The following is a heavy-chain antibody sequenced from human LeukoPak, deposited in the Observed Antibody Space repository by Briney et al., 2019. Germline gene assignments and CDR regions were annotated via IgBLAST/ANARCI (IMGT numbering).Heavy chain of an antibody. CDR2: IRKKAHDWTP. CDR3: TRAGGYDNYLDY. J-gene: IGHJ4*02. CDR1: GFTFSDYY. D-gene: IGHD5-12*01. V-gene: IGHV3-71*01. Sequence: GSLRLSCAASGFTFSDYYMSWIRQAPGKGLEWVGFIRKKAHDWTPQYAASVQGRFTISRDDSKGIAYLEMNSLKTEDTAVYYCTRAGGYDNYLDYWGQGTPVTVSS.